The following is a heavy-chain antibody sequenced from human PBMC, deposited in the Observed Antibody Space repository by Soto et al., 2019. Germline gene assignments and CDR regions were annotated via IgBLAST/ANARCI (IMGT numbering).Heavy chain of an antibody. D-gene: IGHD3-10*01. J-gene: IGHJ4*02. CDR2: IDPSDSYT. V-gene: IGHV5-10-1*01. Sequence: GESLKISCKGSGYSFTSYWISWVRQMPGKGLEWMGRIDPSDSYTNYSPSFQGHVTISADKSISTAYLQWSSLKASDTAMYYCARLGYYGSGSYLKSFDYWGQGTLVTVSS. CDR1: GYSFTSYW. CDR3: ARLGYYGSGSYLKSFDY.